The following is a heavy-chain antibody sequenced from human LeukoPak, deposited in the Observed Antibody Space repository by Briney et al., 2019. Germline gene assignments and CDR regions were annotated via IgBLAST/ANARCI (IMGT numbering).Heavy chain of an antibody. D-gene: IGHD4-23*01. CDR2: IRSKAYGGTT. CDR1: GFTFGDYA. V-gene: IGHV3-49*01. Sequence: GGSLRLSCTASGFTFGDYAMSWFRQAPGKGLEWVGFIRSKAYGGTTEYAASVKGRFTISRDGSENSLFLQMNSLKTEDTAVYYCTRDGGSSGNSAFDIWGQGTMVTVS. J-gene: IGHJ3*02. CDR3: TRDGGSSGNSAFDI.